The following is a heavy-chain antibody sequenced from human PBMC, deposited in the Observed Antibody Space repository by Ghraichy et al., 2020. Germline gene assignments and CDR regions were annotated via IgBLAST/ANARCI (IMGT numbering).Heavy chain of an antibody. Sequence: SETLSLTCTVIGGSISTYHWKWIRQLAGHGLEWIGRIYDTGVTYYNPSLNSRVSMSVDTAKNQLSMRLTSVTAADTAVYYCARVNFLVAGTEGMDVWGQGTTVTVSS. CDR1: GGSISTYH. CDR2: IYDTGVT. V-gene: IGHV4-4*07. CDR3: ARVNFLVAGTEGMDV. J-gene: IGHJ6*02. D-gene: IGHD6-19*01.